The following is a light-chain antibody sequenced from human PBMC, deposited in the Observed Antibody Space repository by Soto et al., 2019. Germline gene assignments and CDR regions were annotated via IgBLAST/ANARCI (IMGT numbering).Light chain of an antibody. CDR3: AAWDDSLNGVV. CDR1: SSNIGSTT. CDR2: TNN. Sequence: QSVLTQPPSASGTPGQRVTIACSGSSSNIGSTTVKWYQQLPGTAPKLLIYTNNQRPSGVPDRFSGSKSGTSDSLAISGLQYEDEAEYYCAAWDDSLNGVVFGGGTKLTVL. J-gene: IGLJ3*02. V-gene: IGLV1-44*01.